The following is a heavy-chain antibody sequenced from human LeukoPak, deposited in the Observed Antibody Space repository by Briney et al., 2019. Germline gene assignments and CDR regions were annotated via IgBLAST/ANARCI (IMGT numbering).Heavy chain of an antibody. CDR1: GGSFSGYC. CDR2: INHDRTT. CDR3: VRVINDSGGNSRGGFDM. Sequence: SETLSLTCAVFGGSFSGYCWNWIRQPPGKGLKWIAEINHDRTTKYNPSLKSRVTISVDTSENQFSLRLSSVTAADTAVYYCVRVINDSGGNSRGGFDMWGQGTLVTVSS. J-gene: IGHJ3*02. D-gene: IGHD4-23*01. V-gene: IGHV4-34*01.